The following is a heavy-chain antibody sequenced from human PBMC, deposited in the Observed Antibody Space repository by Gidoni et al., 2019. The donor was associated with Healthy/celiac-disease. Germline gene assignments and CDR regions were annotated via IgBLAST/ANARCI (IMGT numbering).Heavy chain of an antibody. CDR1: GCTVSSYA. D-gene: IGHD3-3*01. V-gene: IGHV3-23*01. J-gene: IGHJ5*02. CDR2: ISGGGGRT. CDR3: ATTRPIDFWSGSGWFDP. Sequence: EVQLLESGGGLVQPGGSLRLSWAASGCTVSSYAMSLVRQAPGKGLELVSAISGGGGRTYYAYSVKGRFTISRDTSKTTLYLHLNSLRAEDTAVYSCATTRPIDFWSGSGWFDPWGQGTLVTVSS.